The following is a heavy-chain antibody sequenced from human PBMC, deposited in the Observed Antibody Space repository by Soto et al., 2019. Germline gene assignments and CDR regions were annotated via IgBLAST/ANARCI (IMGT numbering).Heavy chain of an antibody. CDR2: IKPDESEK. CDR1: GFTFSDSW. V-gene: IGHV3-7*01. D-gene: IGHD4-4*01. CDR3: VRGGSNYAS. J-gene: IGHJ5*02. Sequence: EVQQVESGGGLVQPGGSLRLSCTASGFTFSDSWMTWVRQAPGKGLEWVARIKPDESEKKYADSVKGRFSISRDNAKNSMYLQMDSLRGEDTAVYYCVRGGSNYASWGQGTLVTVPS.